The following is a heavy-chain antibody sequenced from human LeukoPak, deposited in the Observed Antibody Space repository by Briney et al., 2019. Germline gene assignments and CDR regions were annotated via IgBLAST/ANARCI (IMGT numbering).Heavy chain of an antibody. D-gene: IGHD3-22*01. V-gene: IGHV3-11*01. CDR1: GFTVSSNY. Sequence: GGSLRLSCAASGFTVSSNYMSWVRQAPGKGLEWVSYISISSTTIYYADSVKGRFTFSRDNAKNSLYLQMNSLRDEDTAVYYCARWDSSGYYSLDYWGQGTLVTVSS. CDR3: ARWDSSGYYSLDY. J-gene: IGHJ4*02. CDR2: ISISSTTI.